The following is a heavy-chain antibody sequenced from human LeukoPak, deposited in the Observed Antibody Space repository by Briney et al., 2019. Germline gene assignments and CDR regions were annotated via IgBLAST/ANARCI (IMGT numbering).Heavy chain of an antibody. CDR2: IIPIFGIA. CDR3: AGGAGTRRIVSWVYGMDV. Sequence: SVKVSCKASGGTLSSYAISWVRQAPGQGLEWMGRIIPIFGIANYAQKFQGRVTITADKSTSTANMELSSLRSEDTAVYYCAGGAGTRRIVSWVYGMDVWGQGTTVTVSS. J-gene: IGHJ6*02. D-gene: IGHD1-7*01. V-gene: IGHV1-69*04. CDR1: GGTLSSYA.